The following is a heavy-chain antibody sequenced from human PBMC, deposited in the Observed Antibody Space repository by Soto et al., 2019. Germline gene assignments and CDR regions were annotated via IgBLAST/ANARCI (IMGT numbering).Heavy chain of an antibody. Sequence: QVQLVQSGAEVKKVGSSVKVSCKGSGGTFSSSAMRWMRQAPGQGLEWMGGITATFGAVNYAQKFQGRLTIAADEFTDTAYMELSSLTSEDSAVYYWAIDRRTSSLWFDPWGQGTLVSVSS. CDR2: ITATFGAV. CDR1: GGTFSSSA. D-gene: IGHD6-6*01. V-gene: IGHV1-69*12. CDR3: AIDRRTSSLWFDP. J-gene: IGHJ5*02.